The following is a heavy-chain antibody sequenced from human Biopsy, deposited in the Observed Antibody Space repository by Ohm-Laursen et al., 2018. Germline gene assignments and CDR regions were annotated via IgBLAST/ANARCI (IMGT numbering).Heavy chain of an antibody. CDR3: ARVPAYPSIDGYYGLDL. Sequence: GSSVKVSCKASGYTFTGYHVHWVRQAPGQGLEWMGWINAKTGDTNYAQKFQGRVTMTRDTSISTAYVDLSSLRSDDTAVYYCARVPAYPSIDGYYGLDLWGQGTTVIVSS. CDR2: INAKTGDT. J-gene: IGHJ6*02. D-gene: IGHD2-15*01. V-gene: IGHV1-2*02. CDR1: GYTFTGYH.